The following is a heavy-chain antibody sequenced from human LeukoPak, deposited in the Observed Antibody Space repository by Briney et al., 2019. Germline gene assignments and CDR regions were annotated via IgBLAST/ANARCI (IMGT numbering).Heavy chain of an antibody. Sequence: SETQSLTCTVSGGSVDSYYWSWIRQPPGKGLEWIGYIYYSGSTNYNPSLRSRVTISVDTSKNQFSLTLSSVTAADTAVYYCASDSSGYNDWYFDIWGRGTLVTVPS. CDR2: IYYSGST. J-gene: IGHJ2*01. V-gene: IGHV4-59*08. D-gene: IGHD3-22*01. CDR3: ASDSSGYNDWYFDI. CDR1: GGSVDSYY.